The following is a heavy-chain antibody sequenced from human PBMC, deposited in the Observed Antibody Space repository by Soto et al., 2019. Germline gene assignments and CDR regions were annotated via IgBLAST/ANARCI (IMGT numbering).Heavy chain of an antibody. V-gene: IGHV4-39*07. Sequence: SETLSLTCTVSGGSISSSSYYWGWIRQPPGKGLEWIGSIYYSGSTYYNPSLKSRVTISVDTSKSQFSLKLSSVTAADTAVYYCARGYCSSTSCYLYYYYYGMDVWGQGTTVTV. CDR3: ARGYCSSTSCYLYYYYYGMDV. D-gene: IGHD2-2*01. CDR2: IYYSGST. J-gene: IGHJ6*02. CDR1: GGSISSSSYY.